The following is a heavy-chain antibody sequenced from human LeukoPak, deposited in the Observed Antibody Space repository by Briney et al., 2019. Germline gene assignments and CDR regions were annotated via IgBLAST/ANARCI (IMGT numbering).Heavy chain of an antibody. D-gene: IGHD6-13*01. CDR2: TNTHCTSS. CDR3: LAGYYYYYMDV. CDR1: AFTFNNYW. V-gene: IGHV3-74*01. J-gene: IGHJ6*03. Sequence: GGSRRLSCAGSAFTFNNYWMHWFGQAQWKGLVWVARTNTHCTSSNYADAVKGRFIISRDNANNTMYLQMNGRRDEDTGVYYALAGYYYYYMDVWGKGTTVTVSS.